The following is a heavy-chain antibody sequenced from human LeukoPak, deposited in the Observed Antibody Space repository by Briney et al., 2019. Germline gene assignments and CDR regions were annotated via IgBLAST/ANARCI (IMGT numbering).Heavy chain of an antibody. CDR1: GDSVSSNSVT. CDR2: TYHRSTWYN. CDR3: ARRLTQYDCFDP. J-gene: IGHJ5*02. Sequence: SQTLSLTCAISGDSVSSNSVTWNWIRQSPSRGLEWLGRTYHRSTWYNDYAVSVRGRITVNPDTSKNQFSLHLNSVTPEDTAVYYCARRLTQYDCFDPWGQGILVTVSS. V-gene: IGHV6-1*01. D-gene: IGHD2-2*01.